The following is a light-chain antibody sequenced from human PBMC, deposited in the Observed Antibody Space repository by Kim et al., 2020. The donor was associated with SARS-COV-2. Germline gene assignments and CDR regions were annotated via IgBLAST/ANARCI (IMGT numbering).Light chain of an antibody. Sequence: GQKVPISCSGSSSNVGNNFVSWYLHFPGTAPKLLIYNDNKPFSGIPDRFSGSKSGTSATLGITGLQTGDEADYYCGTWDSSLNIGVFGGGTQLTVL. CDR2: NDN. CDR3: GTWDSSLNIGV. CDR1: SSNVGNNF. V-gene: IGLV1-51*01. J-gene: IGLJ2*01.